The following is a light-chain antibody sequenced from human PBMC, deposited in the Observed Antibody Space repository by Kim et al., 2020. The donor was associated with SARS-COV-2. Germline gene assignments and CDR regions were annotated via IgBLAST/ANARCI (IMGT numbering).Light chain of an antibody. CDR3: LQHNTYPIT. Sequence: ASGGDRVTITCRASQYITRRLAWYQQKPGKAPKVLISKASTLESGVPSTFSGSGSGTDFTLTISSLQPEDFATYFCLQHNTYPITFGQGTRLEIK. CDR2: KAS. V-gene: IGKV1-5*03. CDR1: QYITRR. J-gene: IGKJ5*01.